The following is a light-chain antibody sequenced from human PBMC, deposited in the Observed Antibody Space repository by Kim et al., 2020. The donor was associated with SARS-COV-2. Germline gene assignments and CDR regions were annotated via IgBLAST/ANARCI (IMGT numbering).Light chain of an antibody. CDR3: SSFTSSTPRV. V-gene: IGLV2-14*03. CDR1: SSDVGGYNY. J-gene: IGLJ3*02. Sequence: QSALTKPASVSGSTGQSITISCTGTSSDVGGYNYVSWYQQHPGKAPNLMIYDVTNRPSGVSNRFPGSKSGNTAPLTISGLQAEDDAVYYCSSFTSSTPRVFCGGTQLTVL. CDR2: DVT.